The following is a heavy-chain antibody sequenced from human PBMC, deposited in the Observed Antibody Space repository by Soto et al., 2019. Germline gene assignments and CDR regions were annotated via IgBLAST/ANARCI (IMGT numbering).Heavy chain of an antibody. CDR3: PREFNFVGYRRLDP. Sequence: QVQLQETGPGLVKPSETLSLTCTVSGDAIGSGGDYYWSWIRQPPGKGLEWIGYSNHRGSTYYNPALKSRVTMSVDMSKNQFSLKVNSVTAADTAVYYCPREFNFVGYRRLDPWGQGTLVTVSS. D-gene: IGHD3-16*02. J-gene: IGHJ5*02. CDR1: GDAIGSGGDYY. CDR2: SNHRGST. V-gene: IGHV4-30-4*01.